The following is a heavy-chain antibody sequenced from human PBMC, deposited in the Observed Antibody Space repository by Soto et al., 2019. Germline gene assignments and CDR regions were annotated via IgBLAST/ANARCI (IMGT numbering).Heavy chain of an antibody. V-gene: IGHV4-39*01. Sequence: SETLSLTCTVSGGSISSSSYYWGWIRQPPGKGLEWIGSIYYSGSTYYNPSLKSRVTISVDTSKNQFSLKLSSVTAADTAVYYCARLMNKSSVDYWGQGTLVTVSS. CDR1: GGSISSSSYY. D-gene: IGHD3-16*01. CDR3: ARLMNKSSVDY. CDR2: IYYSGST. J-gene: IGHJ4*02.